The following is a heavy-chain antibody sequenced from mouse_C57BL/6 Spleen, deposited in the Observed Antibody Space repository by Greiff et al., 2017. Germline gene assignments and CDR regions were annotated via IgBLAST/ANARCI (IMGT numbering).Heavy chain of an antibody. CDR2: IDPSDSYT. J-gene: IGHJ2*01. V-gene: IGHV1-69*01. CDR1: GYTFTSYW. D-gene: IGHD1-3*01. Sequence: QVQLQQPGAELVMPGASVKLSCKASGYTFTSYWMHWVKQRPGQGLEWIGEIDPSDSYTNYNQKFKGKSTWTVDKSSSTAYMQLSSLTSEDSAVYYCARSVGEFDYWGQGTTLTVSS. CDR3: ARSVGEFDY.